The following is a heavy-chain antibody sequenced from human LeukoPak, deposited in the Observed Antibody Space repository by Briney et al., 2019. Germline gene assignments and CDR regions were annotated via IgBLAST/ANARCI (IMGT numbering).Heavy chain of an antibody. D-gene: IGHD2-2*03. CDR3: ASGYCSSTSCYYNY. J-gene: IGHJ4*02. CDR2: IIPILGIA. V-gene: IGHV1-69*02. Sequence: GASVKASCKASGGTFSSYTISWVRQAPGQGLEWMGRIIPILGIANYAQKFQGRVTITADKSTSTAYMELSSLRSEDTAVYYCASGYCSSTSCYYNYWGQGTLVTVSS. CDR1: GGTFSSYT.